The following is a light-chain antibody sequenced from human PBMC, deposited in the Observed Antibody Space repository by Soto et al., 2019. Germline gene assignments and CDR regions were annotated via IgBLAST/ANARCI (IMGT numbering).Light chain of an antibody. V-gene: IGKV3-15*01. Sequence: IVMTQSPATLSLSPGERATLSCRASQSVSNSVAWYQQKPVQAPRLLIYGASTRATDIPARFSGSGSGTKFTLTISSLQSADFAVYYCQHYNNWPITLGRGTRLEIK. CDR3: QHYNNWPIT. CDR1: QSVSNS. CDR2: GAS. J-gene: IGKJ5*01.